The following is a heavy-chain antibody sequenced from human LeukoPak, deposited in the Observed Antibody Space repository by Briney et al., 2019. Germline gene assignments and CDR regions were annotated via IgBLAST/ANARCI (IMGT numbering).Heavy chain of an antibody. J-gene: IGHJ4*02. V-gene: IGHV4-39*01. CDR3: ARQFNRRPPQYFDY. Sequence: SETLSLTCTVSGGSISSSSYYWGWIRQPPGKGLEWIGSIYYSGSTYYNPSLKSRVTISVDTSKNQFSLKLSSVTAADTAVNYCARQFNRRPPQYFDYWGQGTLVTVSS. CDR1: GGSISSSSYY. CDR2: IYYSGST. D-gene: IGHD2/OR15-2a*01.